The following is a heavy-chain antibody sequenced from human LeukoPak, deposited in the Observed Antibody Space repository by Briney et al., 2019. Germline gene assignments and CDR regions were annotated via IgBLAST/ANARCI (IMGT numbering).Heavy chain of an antibody. CDR2: IYTSGST. CDR3: ARSRGRRSPPGWFDP. CDR1: GGSISSYY. Sequence: SETLSLTCTVSGGSISSYYWSWIRQPAGKGLEWIGRIYTSGSTNYNPSLKSRVTVSVDTSKNQFSLKLSSVTAADTAVYYCARSRGRRSPPGWFDPWGQGTLVTVSS. V-gene: IGHV4-4*07. J-gene: IGHJ5*02.